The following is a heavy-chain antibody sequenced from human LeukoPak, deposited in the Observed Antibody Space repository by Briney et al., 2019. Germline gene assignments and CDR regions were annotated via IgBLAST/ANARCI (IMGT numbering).Heavy chain of an antibody. CDR1: EFTFSSYW. CDR2: IKQDGSEK. Sequence: GGSLRLSCAASEFTFSSYWMSWVRQAPGKGLEWVANIKQDGSEKYYVDSVKGRFTISRDNAKNSLYLQMHSLTAEDTAVYYCAGSWSPYDTFDIWGQGTMVTVSS. CDR3: AGSWSPYDTFDI. J-gene: IGHJ3*02. D-gene: IGHD6-13*01. V-gene: IGHV3-7*01.